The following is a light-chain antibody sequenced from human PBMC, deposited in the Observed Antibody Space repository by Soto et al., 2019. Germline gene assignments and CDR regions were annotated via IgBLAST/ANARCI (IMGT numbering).Light chain of an antibody. V-gene: IGLV1-51*01. CDR1: GSNIGNNF. Sequence: QSVLTQPPSVSAAPGQRVTISCSGSGSNIGNNFVSWYQQLPGTAPKLLIYDNNKRPSGIPDRFSASRSGTSATLGISGLQTEDEADYYCQAYDYSLTASVFGGGTQLTVL. CDR3: QAYDYSLTASV. J-gene: IGLJ3*02. CDR2: DNN.